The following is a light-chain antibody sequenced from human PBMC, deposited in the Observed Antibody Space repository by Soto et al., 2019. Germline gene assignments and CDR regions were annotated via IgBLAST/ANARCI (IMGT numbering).Light chain of an antibody. J-gene: IGLJ1*01. CDR1: SSDVGAYNY. Sequence: QSALTQPPSAAGSPGHAVTISCTGTSSDVGAYNYVSWYQQHPGKAPKLMIYEVSKRHAGVPDRFSGSKSGNTASLTVSGLQAADEADYYCSSHAGSNNYVFGTGTKLTVL. CDR2: EVS. V-gene: IGLV2-8*01. CDR3: SSHAGSNNYV.